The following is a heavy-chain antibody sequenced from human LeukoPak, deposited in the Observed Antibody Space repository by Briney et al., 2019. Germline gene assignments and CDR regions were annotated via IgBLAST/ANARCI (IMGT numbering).Heavy chain of an antibody. Sequence: SETLSLTCIVSGGSISGYHWSWIRQPAGKGLEWIGRIYTSGSTDYNPSLKSRVTMSVDTSKNQFSLKLSSVTAADTAVYYCARVGDYALKDWGQGTLVTVSS. CDR1: GGSISGYH. V-gene: IGHV4-4*07. D-gene: IGHD3-16*01. CDR2: IYTSGST. J-gene: IGHJ4*02. CDR3: ARVGDYALKD.